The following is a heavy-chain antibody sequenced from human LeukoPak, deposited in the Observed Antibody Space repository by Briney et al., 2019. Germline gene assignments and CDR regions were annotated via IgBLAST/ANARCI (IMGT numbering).Heavy chain of an antibody. J-gene: IGHJ4*02. CDR3: ARAAAGETIDY. V-gene: IGHV3-13*01. CDR2: IGTAGDT. CDR1: GFTFSSYD. Sequence: GGSLRLSCAASGFTFSSYDMHWVRQATGKGLEWVSAIGTAGDTYYPGSAKGRFNISRENAKNSLYLQMSSLRAGDTAVYYCARAAAGETIDYWGQGTLVTVSS. D-gene: IGHD6-13*01.